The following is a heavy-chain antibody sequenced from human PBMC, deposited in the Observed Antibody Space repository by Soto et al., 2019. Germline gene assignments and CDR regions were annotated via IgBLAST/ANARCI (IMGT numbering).Heavy chain of an antibody. D-gene: IGHD3-10*01. V-gene: IGHV4-31*03. CDR1: GGSISSGGYY. CDR2: LYYSGST. Sequence: TRSLTCTVSGGSISSGGYYWIWIRQHPGKGLEWIGYLYYSGSTYYNPSLKSRVTISVDTSKNQFSLKLSSVTAADTAVYYCARASGRPYVSGTYLSYYGTDARRQAPPVTV. J-gene: IGHJ6*02. CDR3: ARASGRPYVSGTYLSYYGTDA.